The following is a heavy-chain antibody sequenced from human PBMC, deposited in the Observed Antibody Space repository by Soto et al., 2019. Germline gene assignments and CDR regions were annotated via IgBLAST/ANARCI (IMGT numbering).Heavy chain of an antibody. V-gene: IGHV1-18*01. J-gene: IGHJ4*02. CDR1: GYTFTSYG. CDR3: ARSNRIAAAGPPFDY. D-gene: IGHD6-13*01. CDR2: ISTYNGDT. Sequence: ASVKVSCRAAGYTFTSYGCSWVRQAPGQGLEWMGWISTYNGDTHYAQNLQGRVTMTTDTSTSTAYMELRSLRSNDTAVYYCARSNRIAAAGPPFDYCGQVTLVAVYS.